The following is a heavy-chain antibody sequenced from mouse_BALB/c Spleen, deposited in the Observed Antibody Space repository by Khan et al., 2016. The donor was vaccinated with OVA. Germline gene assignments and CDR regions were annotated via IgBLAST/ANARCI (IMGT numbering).Heavy chain of an antibody. J-gene: IGHJ1*01. CDR3: ARVYYGNSLYFDV. CDR1: GLSLTNYG. CDR2: IWAGGRT. Sequence: VQLQESGPGLVAPSQSLSITCTVSGLSLTNYGVHWVRQPPGKGLEWLGVIWAGGRTNYNLAHMSRLSISKDNSKSQVFLKMNSLRTDDTAMYYCARVYYGNSLYFDVSRAVTSVTVSS. D-gene: IGHD2-1*01. V-gene: IGHV2-9*02.